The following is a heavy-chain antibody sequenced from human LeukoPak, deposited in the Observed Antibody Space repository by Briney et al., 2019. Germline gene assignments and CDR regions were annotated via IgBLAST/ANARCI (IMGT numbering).Heavy chain of an antibody. V-gene: IGHV1-18*01. CDR2: ISAYNGNA. J-gene: IGHJ4*02. D-gene: IGHD6-13*01. Sequence: ALLKLSCKASGYTFTSYGIRWVRQAPGHGLEWMGWISAYNGNANYAQKLQGRVTMTTDTSTSTAYMELRSLRSDDTAVYYCARGSSSWDYGGQGTLVTVSS. CDR1: GYTFTSYG. CDR3: ARGSSSWDY.